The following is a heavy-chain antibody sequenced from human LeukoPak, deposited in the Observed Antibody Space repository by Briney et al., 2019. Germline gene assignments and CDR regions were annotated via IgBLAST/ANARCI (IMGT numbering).Heavy chain of an antibody. V-gene: IGHV3-11*04. J-gene: IGHJ4*02. Sequence: GGSLRLSCAASGFTFSDHYMSCFRQAPGKGPEWISYITNSGRDMSYTDSVKGRFTISRDNAKNSLFLQMNSLRAEDTAVYFCGRGHWGIDYWGQGTLVTVSS. D-gene: IGHD7-27*01. CDR2: ITNSGRDM. CDR3: GRGHWGIDY. CDR1: GFTFSDHY.